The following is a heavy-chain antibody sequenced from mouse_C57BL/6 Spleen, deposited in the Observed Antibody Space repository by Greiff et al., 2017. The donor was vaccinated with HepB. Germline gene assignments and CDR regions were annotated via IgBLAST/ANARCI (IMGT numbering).Heavy chain of an antibody. D-gene: IGHD4-1*01. CDR2: ISDGGSYT. V-gene: IGHV5-4*01. Sequence: EVQLVESGGGLVKPGGSLKLSCAASGFTFSSYAMSWVRQTPEKRLEWVATISDGGSYTYYPDNVKGRFTISRDNAKNNLYLQMSHLKSEDTAMYYCARDRLGRGLDYWGQGTTLTVSS. CDR1: GFTFSSYA. J-gene: IGHJ2*01. CDR3: ARDRLGRGLDY.